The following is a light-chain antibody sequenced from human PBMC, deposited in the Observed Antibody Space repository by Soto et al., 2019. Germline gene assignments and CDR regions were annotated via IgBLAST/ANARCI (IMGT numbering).Light chain of an antibody. CDR2: WAS. J-gene: IGKJ2*01. CDR3: QQYYSDFYT. Sequence: DIVMTQSPDSLAVSLGERATINCKSSQSVLYTSSNKNALAWYQQKPGQPPKLLIYWASSRESGVPDRFSGSGSGTDFTLTINSLRAEDVAVYYCQQYYSDFYTFGQGTKLDIK. CDR1: QSVLYTSSNKNA. V-gene: IGKV4-1*01.